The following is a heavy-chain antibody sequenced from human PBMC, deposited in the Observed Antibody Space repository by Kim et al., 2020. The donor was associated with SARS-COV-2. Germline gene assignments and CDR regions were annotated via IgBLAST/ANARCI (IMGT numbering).Heavy chain of an antibody. Sequence: GQFTISRDNSNNTLYLQMTSLRAEDTAVYYCAKAHVLRYFALPPPWYFDLWGRGTLVTVSS. V-gene: IGHV3-30*02. D-gene: IGHD3-9*01. CDR3: AKAHVLRYFALPPPWYFDL. J-gene: IGHJ2*01.